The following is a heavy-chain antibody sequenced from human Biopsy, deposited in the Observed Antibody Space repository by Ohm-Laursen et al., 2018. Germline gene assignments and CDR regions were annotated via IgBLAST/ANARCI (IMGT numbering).Heavy chain of an antibody. CDR2: MNPDSGTT. D-gene: IGHD2-8*01. J-gene: IGHJ4*02. Sequence: EPSVKVSCKTSGYPFTFYEINWVRQATGQGLEWLGWMNPDSGTTGSAQKFHDRVTMTMNTSINTAYLELSSLRSEDTAVYYCARFDNGFDKWGQGTLVTVSS. CDR1: GYPFTFYE. V-gene: IGHV1-8*01. CDR3: ARFDNGFDK.